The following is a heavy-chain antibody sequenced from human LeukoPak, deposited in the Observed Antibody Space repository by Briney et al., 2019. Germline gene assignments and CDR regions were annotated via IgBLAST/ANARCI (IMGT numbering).Heavy chain of an antibody. Sequence: GGSLRLSCSASGFPFNTYAIHWVRQAPGKGREYVAGISSNGDNTDFADSAKGRFTISRDNSKSTLFLQMNSLRAEDRAVYFCTRDSALLGVAFDLWGQGTVVTVSS. CDR1: GFPFNTYA. J-gene: IGHJ3*01. CDR2: ISSNGDNT. V-gene: IGHV3-64D*06. CDR3: TRDSALLGVAFDL. D-gene: IGHD2-15*01.